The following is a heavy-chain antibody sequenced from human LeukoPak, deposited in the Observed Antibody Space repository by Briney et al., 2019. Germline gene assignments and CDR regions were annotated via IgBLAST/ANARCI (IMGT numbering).Heavy chain of an antibody. CDR1: GFTFSRFN. J-gene: IGHJ4*02. Sequence: GGSLRLSCAASGFTFSRFNMNWLRQAPGKGLEWVSSFGTRSTSIYHAGSVKGRFAISRDNAKNSLYLQMNSLRAEDTALYYCAREVSEGFDFWGQGTLVTVSS. D-gene: IGHD3-22*01. V-gene: IGHV3-21*01. CDR3: AREVSEGFDF. CDR2: FGTRSTSI.